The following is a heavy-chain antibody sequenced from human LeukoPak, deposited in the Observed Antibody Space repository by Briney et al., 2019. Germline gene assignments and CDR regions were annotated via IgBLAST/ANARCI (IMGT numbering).Heavy chain of an antibody. CDR1: GGSFSGYY. Sequence: PSETLSLTCAVYGGSFSGYYWSWIRQPPGKGLEWIGEINHSGSTNYNPSLKSRVTISVDTSKNQFSLKLSSVTAADTAVYYCAREPRWYSSRYGRRFDPWGQGTLVTVSS. J-gene: IGHJ5*02. CDR2: INHSGST. V-gene: IGHV4-34*01. CDR3: AREPRWYSSRYGRRFDP. D-gene: IGHD6-13*01.